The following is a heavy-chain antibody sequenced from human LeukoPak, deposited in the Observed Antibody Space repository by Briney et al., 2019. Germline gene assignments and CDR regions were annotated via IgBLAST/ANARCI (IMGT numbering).Heavy chain of an antibody. CDR3: ARVGYDFWSGYYVPGLYGGYNWFDP. J-gene: IGHJ5*02. V-gene: IGHV1-69*13. Sequence: ASVKVSCKASGGTFSSYAISWVRQAPGQGLEWMGGIIPIFGTAKYAQKFQGRVTITADESTSTAYMELRSLRSDDTAVYYCARVGYDFWSGYYVPGLYGGYNWFDPWGQGTLVTVSS. CDR1: GGTFSSYA. CDR2: IIPIFGTA. D-gene: IGHD3-3*01.